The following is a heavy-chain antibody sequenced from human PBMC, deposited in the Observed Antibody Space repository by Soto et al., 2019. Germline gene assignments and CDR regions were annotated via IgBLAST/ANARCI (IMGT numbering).Heavy chain of an antibody. V-gene: IGHV3-48*02. CDR1: GFNFSSYS. CDR3: ARDQYYYDSSGYSPFDY. D-gene: IGHD3-22*01. CDR2: ISGSSTTI. Sequence: PGGSLRLSCAASGFNFSSYSMNWVRQAPGKGLEWVSYISGSSTTIYHADSVKGRFTISRDNAKKSLYLQMNSLRDEDTAVYYCARDQYYYDSSGYSPFDYWGQGTLVTVSS. J-gene: IGHJ4*02.